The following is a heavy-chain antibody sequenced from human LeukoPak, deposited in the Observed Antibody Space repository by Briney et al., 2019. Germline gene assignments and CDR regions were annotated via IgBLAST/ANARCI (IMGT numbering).Heavy chain of an antibody. CDR3: AKDMGYDPRGAYDY. CDR2: ISFSSTHI. D-gene: IGHD3-3*01. CDR1: GFIFSNYG. V-gene: IGHV3-21*04. J-gene: IGHJ4*02. Sequence: PGGSLRLSCAASGFIFSNYGMSWVRQAPGKGLEWVSSISFSSTHIYYADSIQGRFTISRDNAENSLYLQMNSLRAEDTALYYCAKDMGYDPRGAYDYWGQGTLVTVSS.